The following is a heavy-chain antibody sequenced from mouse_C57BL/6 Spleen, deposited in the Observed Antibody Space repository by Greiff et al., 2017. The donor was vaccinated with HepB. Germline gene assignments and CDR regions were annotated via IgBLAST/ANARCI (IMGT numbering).Heavy chain of an antibody. CDR3: TGGTTVVDFDY. D-gene: IGHD1-1*01. V-gene: IGHV1-5*01. CDR2: SYPGNSDT. CDR1: GYTFTSYW. J-gene: IGHJ2*01. Sequence: EVQLQQSGTVLARPGASVKMSCKTSGYTFTSYWMHWVQQRPGQGLEWIGASYPGNSDTSYNQKFKGKAKLTAVTSASTAYMELSSLTNEDSVVYYFTGGTTVVDFDYWGQGTTLTVSS.